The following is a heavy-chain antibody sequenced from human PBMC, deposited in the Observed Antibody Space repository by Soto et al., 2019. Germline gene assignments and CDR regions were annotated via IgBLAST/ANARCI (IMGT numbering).Heavy chain of an antibody. CDR3: AREIERLLGY. J-gene: IGHJ4*02. CDR2: ISYDGSNK. CDR1: GFTFSSYA. V-gene: IGHV3-30-3*01. D-gene: IGHD3-10*01. Sequence: GGSLRLSCAASGFTFSSYAMHWVRQAPGKGLEWMAVISYDGSNKYYTDSVKGRFTISRDNSKNTLYLQMNSLRAEDTAVYYCAREIERLLGYWGQGTLVTVSS.